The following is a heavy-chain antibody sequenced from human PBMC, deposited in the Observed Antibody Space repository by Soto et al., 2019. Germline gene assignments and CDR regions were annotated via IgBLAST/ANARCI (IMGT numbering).Heavy chain of an antibody. CDR1: GFIFSDYA. D-gene: IGHD6-19*01. J-gene: IGHJ5*02. CDR2: ISGSGGSP. CDR3: ARGQDSGWYPRNWLDP. Sequence: EVQLLESGGGLEQPGGSLRLSCAASGFIFSDYAMNWVRQAPGQGVEWVSGISGSGGSPDYADPVKGRFTISRDNSKNMLYLQMNSLRVDDTALYYFARGQDSGWYPRNWLDPWGKGTLVTVSS. V-gene: IGHV3-23*01.